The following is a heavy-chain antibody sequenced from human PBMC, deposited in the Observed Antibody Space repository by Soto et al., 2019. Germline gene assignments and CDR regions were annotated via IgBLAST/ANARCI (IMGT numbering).Heavy chain of an antibody. CDR1: GYTFTSYG. Sequence: QVQLVQSGAEVKKPGASVKVSCKASGYTFTSYGISWVRQAPGQGLAWMGWISGKTAKTNYAQNLQGRVTITTDTSTSTADMELRSLRSDDTAVYYWARVPSEIILGGMDVWGQGTPVTVSS. CDR3: ARVPSEIILGGMDV. D-gene: IGHD1-26*01. V-gene: IGHV1-18*04. CDR2: ISGKTAKT. J-gene: IGHJ6*02.